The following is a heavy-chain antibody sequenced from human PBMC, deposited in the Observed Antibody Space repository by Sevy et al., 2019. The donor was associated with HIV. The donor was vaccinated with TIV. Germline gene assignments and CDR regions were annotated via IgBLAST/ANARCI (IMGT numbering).Heavy chain of an antibody. J-gene: IGHJ4*01. CDR1: GGSVSSGSYY. CDR2: IYYSGST. D-gene: IGHD2-21*01. V-gene: IGHV4-61*01. Sequence: SETLSLTCTVSGGSVSSGSYYWSWIRQPPGKGLEWIGYIYYSGSTNYNPSLKSRVTISVDTSKNQFSLKLSSVTAADTAVYYCARDVIAIGGVDYWGHGTLVTVSS. CDR3: ARDVIAIGGVDY.